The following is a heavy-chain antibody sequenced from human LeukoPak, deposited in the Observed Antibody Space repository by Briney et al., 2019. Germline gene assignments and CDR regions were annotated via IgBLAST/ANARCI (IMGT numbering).Heavy chain of an antibody. Sequence: PSETLSLTCAVYGGSFSGYYWSWIRQPPGKGLEWIGYIYYSGSTNYNPSLKSRVTISVDTSKNQFSLKLSSVTAADTAVYYCARHEGIAAAVSSFDYWGQGTLVTVSS. CDR2: IYYSGST. J-gene: IGHJ4*02. CDR3: ARHEGIAAAVSSFDY. CDR1: GGSFSGYY. D-gene: IGHD6-13*01. V-gene: IGHV4-59*08.